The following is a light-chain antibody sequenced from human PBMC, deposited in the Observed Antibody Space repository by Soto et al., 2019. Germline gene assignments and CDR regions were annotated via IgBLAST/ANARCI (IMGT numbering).Light chain of an antibody. Sequence: DIVMTQSPLSLPVTPGEPASISCRSSQSLLHSNGYNYLDWYLQKPGQSPQLLIYLGSNRASGVPXXFSGSGSGTDFTLKISRVEAEDVGVYYCMQALHLFTFGPGTKVDIK. CDR2: LGS. CDR1: QSLLHSNGYNY. J-gene: IGKJ3*01. CDR3: MQALHLFT. V-gene: IGKV2-28*01.